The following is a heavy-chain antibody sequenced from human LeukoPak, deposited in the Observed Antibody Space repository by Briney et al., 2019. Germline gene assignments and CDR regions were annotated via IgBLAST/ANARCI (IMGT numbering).Heavy chain of an antibody. CDR3: GREILEPGKTLTY. V-gene: IGHV3-7*01. J-gene: IGHJ4*02. Sequence: PGGSLRLSCAASGFTFSSYSMSWVCQAPGKGLEWVANIKQDGSEKYYVDSVKGRFIISRDNAKNTLYLQMNSLRVEDTAVYYCGREILEPGKTLTYWGQGSLITVSS. CDR2: IKQDGSEK. CDR1: GFTFSSYS. D-gene: IGHD1-14*01.